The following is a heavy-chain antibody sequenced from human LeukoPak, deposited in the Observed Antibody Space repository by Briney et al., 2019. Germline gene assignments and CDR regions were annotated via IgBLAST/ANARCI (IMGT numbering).Heavy chain of an antibody. V-gene: IGHV4-31*03. Sequence: ESGPTLVKPSQTLSLTCTVSGGSISSGGYYWSWIRQHPGKGLEWIGYIYYSGSTYYNPSLKSRVTISVDTSKNQFSLKLSSVTAADTAVYYCARHICTGGSCYWFDPWGQGTLVTVSS. CDR1: GGSISSGGYY. CDR3: ARHICTGGSCYWFDP. J-gene: IGHJ5*02. D-gene: IGHD2-15*01. CDR2: IYYSGST.